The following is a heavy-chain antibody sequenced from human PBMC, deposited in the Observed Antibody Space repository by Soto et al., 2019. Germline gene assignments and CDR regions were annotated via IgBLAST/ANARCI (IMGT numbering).Heavy chain of an antibody. CDR1: GFTFSSYA. D-gene: IGHD4-17*01. CDR2: ISYDGSNK. Sequence: QVQLVESGGGVVQPGRSLRLSCAASGFTFSSYAMHWVRQAPGKGLEWVAVISYDGSNKYYADSVKGRFTISRDNSKNTLYLQINSLRAEDTDVYYCARSTTVTTAASDYWGQGTLVTVSS. V-gene: IGHV3-30-3*01. CDR3: ARSTTVTTAASDY. J-gene: IGHJ4*02.